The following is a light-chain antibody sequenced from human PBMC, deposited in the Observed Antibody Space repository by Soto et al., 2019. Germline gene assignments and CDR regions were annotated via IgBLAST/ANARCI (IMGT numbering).Light chain of an antibody. Sequence: EIVMTQSPATLSVSPGERATLSCRASQSISDNLAWYQQKPGQAPRLLIYAASTRATGIPARISGSGSGTEFTLTISSLQSEDFAVYYCQQYDNWPKPFGQGTKVEIK. CDR1: QSISDN. CDR2: AAS. CDR3: QQYDNWPKP. J-gene: IGKJ1*01. V-gene: IGKV3-15*01.